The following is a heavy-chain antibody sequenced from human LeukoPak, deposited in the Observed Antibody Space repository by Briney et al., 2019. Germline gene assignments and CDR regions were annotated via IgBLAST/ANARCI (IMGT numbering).Heavy chain of an antibody. D-gene: IGHD3-22*01. J-gene: IGHJ4*02. CDR3: VKDLARYYDTSGYEYFDY. Sequence: GGSLRLSCVASGFTFSSYAMSWVRQAPGKGLEWVSIIGTNVDRTFYADFVKGRFTISRDNYKNTLYLHMNSQRVEDTAVYYCVKDLARYYDTSGYEYFDYWGQGTLVSVSS. CDR2: IGTNVDRT. V-gene: IGHV3-23*01. CDR1: GFTFSSYA.